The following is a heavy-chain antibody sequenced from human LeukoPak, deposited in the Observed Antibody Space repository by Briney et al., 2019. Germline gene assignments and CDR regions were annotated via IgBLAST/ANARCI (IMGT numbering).Heavy chain of an antibody. CDR3: AKMDSITGTMY. J-gene: IGHJ4*02. CDR2: ISGSGGST. D-gene: IGHD1-7*01. V-gene: IGHV3-23*01. CDR1: GFTFSSYS. Sequence: GGSLRLSCAASGFTFSSYSMNWVRQAPGKGLEWVSAISGSGGSTYYADSVKGRFTISRDNSKNTLYLQMNSLRAEDTAVYYCAKMDSITGTMYWGQGTLVTVSS.